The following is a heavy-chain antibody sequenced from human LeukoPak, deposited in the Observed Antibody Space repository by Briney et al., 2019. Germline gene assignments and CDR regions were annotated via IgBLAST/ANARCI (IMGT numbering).Heavy chain of an antibody. CDR3: ASEKAGGGTMVTAFDI. Sequence: GGSLRLSCAASGFAFSDYSMSWVRQAPGKGLEWLSAISGSADGTYYTDSVKGRFTISRDNSKNTLYLQMNSLRAEDTAVYYCASEKAGGGTMVTAFDIWGQGTMVTVSP. CDR2: ISGSADGT. CDR1: GFAFSDYS. D-gene: IGHD3-10*01. V-gene: IGHV3-23*01. J-gene: IGHJ3*02.